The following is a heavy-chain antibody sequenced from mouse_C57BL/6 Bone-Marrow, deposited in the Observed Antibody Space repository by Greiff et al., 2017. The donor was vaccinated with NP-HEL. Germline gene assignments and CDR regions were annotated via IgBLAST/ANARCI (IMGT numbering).Heavy chain of an antibody. CDR3: ATQITTVVENYAMDY. J-gene: IGHJ4*01. CDR1: GFSLTSYA. CDR2: IWTGGGT. Sequence: VKLMESGPGLVAPSQSLSITCTVSGFSLTSYAISWVRQPPGKGLEWLGVIWTGGGTNYNSALKSRLSISKDNSKSQVFLKMNSLQTDDTARYYCATQITTVVENYAMDYWGQGTSVTVSS. D-gene: IGHD1-1*01. V-gene: IGHV2-9-1*01.